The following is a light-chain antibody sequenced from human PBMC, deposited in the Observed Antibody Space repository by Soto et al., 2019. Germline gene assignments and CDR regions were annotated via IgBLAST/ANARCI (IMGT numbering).Light chain of an antibody. CDR3: QQRSNWPPWT. J-gene: IGKJ1*01. CDR2: GSS. CDR1: QSVSGNY. Sequence: EIVLTQSPGTLSLSPGERATLSCRASQSVSGNYLAWYQQKPGQSPRLLIYGSSDRATGIPDRFSGSGSGTDFTLTITRVEPEDFAVYYCQQRSNWPPWTFGQGTKVEIK. V-gene: IGKV3D-20*02.